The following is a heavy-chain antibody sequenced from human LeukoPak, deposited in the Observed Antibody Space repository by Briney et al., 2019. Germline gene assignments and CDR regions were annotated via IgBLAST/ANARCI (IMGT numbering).Heavy chain of an antibody. V-gene: IGHV3-48*04. D-gene: IGHD1-26*01. CDR1: GFTFSSYS. CDR2: ISSSSSTI. J-gene: IGHJ4*02. CDR3: ARDGIMGPIEYYFDY. Sequence: PGGSLRLSCAASGFTFSSYSMNWVRQAPGKGLEWVSYISSSSSTIYYADSVKGRFTISRDNAKNSLYLQVNSLRAEDTAVYYCARDGIMGPIEYYFDYWGQGTLVTVSS.